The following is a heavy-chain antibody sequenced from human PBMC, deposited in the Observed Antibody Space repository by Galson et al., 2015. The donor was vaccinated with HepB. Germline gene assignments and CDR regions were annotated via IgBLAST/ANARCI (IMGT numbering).Heavy chain of an antibody. D-gene: IGHD4/OR15-4a*01. CDR1: GFTFSSYG. Sequence: SLRLSCAASGFTFSSYGMHWVRQAPGKGLEWVAVIWYDGSNKYYADSVKGRFTISRDNSKNTLYLQMSSLETEDTAVYYCTKWANRGRSEFDYWGQGILVSVSS. CDR2: IWYDGSNK. CDR3: TKWANRGRSEFDY. V-gene: IGHV3-33*06. J-gene: IGHJ4*02.